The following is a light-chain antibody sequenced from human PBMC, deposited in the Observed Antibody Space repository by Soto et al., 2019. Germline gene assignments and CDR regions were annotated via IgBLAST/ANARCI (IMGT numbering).Light chain of an antibody. V-gene: IGLV7-46*01. CDR3: LLSYNGVQV. CDR2: DTS. CDR1: AGAVTSGQY. Sequence: QAVVPQEPSLTVSPGGTVTLTCGSSAGAVTSGQYPFWFQQKPGQAPKTLIYDTSRRHSWTPARFSGSLLGGKAALTLSGTQPEDEAEYYCLLSYNGVQVFGGGTQLTVL. J-gene: IGLJ3*02.